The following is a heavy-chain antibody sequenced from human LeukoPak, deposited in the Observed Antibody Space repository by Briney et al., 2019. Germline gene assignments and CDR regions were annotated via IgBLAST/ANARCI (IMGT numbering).Heavy chain of an antibody. CDR1: RGSSSGYY. CDR2: INWNGGST. D-gene: IGHD3-22*01. Sequence: ETLSPTCAVYRGSSSGYYWGWVPPAPGKGLEWVSGINWNGGSTGYADSVKGRFTISRDNAKNSLYLQMNSLRAEDTAVYYCARGHYYDSSGHSDYWGQGTLVTVSS. J-gene: IGHJ4*02. CDR3: ARGHYYDSSGHSDY. V-gene: IGHV3-20*04.